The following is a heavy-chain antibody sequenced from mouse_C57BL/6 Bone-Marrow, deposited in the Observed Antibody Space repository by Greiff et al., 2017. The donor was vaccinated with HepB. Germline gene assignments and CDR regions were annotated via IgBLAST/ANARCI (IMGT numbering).Heavy chain of an antibody. Sequence: QVQLKQPGTELVKPGASVKLSCKASGYTFTSYWMHWVKQRPGQGLEWIGNINPSNGGTNYNEKFKSKATLTVDKSSSTAYMQLSSLTSEDSAVYYSARPYYGSLWFAYWGQGTLVTVSA. CDR3: ARPYYGSLWFAY. CDR1: GYTFTSYW. J-gene: IGHJ3*01. CDR2: INPSNGGT. V-gene: IGHV1-53*01. D-gene: IGHD1-1*01.